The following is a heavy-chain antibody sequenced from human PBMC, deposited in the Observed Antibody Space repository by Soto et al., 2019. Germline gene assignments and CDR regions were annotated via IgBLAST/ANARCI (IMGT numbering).Heavy chain of an antibody. J-gene: IGHJ6*02. D-gene: IGHD3-10*01. CDR1: GGTFSSYA. V-gene: IGHV1-69*01. CDR2: IIPIFGTA. Sequence: QVQLVQSGAEVKKPGSSVKVSCKASGGTFSSYAISWVRQAPGQGLEWMGGIIPIFGTANYAQKFQGRVTITADESTSTAYMELSSLRSEDTAVYYCARGKYYYGSGSPTYYYYGMDVWGQGTTVNVSS. CDR3: ARGKYYYGSGSPTYYYYGMDV.